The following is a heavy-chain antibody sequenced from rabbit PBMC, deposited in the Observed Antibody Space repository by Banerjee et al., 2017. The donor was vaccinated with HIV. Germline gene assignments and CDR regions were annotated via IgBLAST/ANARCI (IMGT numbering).Heavy chain of an antibody. D-gene: IGHD1-1*01. J-gene: IGHJ4*01. CDR3: ARAAYFGTTGYWGAFNL. CDR1: GFDFSSSAY. CDR2: IYAGTSGST. Sequence: QEQLEESGGGLVQPGGTLTLTCKASGFDFSSSAYMCWVRQAPGKGLEWIACIYAGTSGSTYYASWVNGRFTISRSTSLNTVDLKMTSLTDADTATYFCARAAYFGTTGYWGAFNLWGQGTLVTVS. V-gene: IGHV1S43*01.